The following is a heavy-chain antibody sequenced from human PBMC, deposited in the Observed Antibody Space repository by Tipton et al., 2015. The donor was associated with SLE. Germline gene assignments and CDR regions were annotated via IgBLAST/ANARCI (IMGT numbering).Heavy chain of an antibody. CDR1: GDTFNTYA. CDR3: ARGGDQLPTSDY. D-gene: IGHD2-2*01. Sequence: QVQLVQSGAEVREPGSSVKVSCKASGDTFNTYAFTWVRQAPGQGLEWMGAIIPIIGITKYAQDFQDRVTISTDESTNTAYMELTSLTSDDTAVYLCARGGDQLPTSDYWGQGTLVTVSS. V-gene: IGHV1-69*01. J-gene: IGHJ4*02. CDR2: IIPIIGIT.